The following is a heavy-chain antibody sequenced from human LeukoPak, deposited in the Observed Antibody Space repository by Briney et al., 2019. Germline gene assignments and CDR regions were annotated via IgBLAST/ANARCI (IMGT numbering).Heavy chain of an antibody. J-gene: IGHJ4*02. CDR1: GDSVSSNSAA. CDR2: TYYRSKWYT. Sequence: SQTLSLTCAISGDSVSSNSAAWNWVRQSPSRGLEWLARTYYRSKWYTDYALSVRSRISVNPDTSKNQFSLKLSSVTAADTAVYYCARGLAARGYYYFDYWGQGTLVTVSS. V-gene: IGHV6-1*01. CDR3: ARGLAARGYYYFDY. D-gene: IGHD6-6*01.